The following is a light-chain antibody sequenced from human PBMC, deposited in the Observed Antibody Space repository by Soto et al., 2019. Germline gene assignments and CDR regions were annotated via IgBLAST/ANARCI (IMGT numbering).Light chain of an antibody. CDR1: SGDIGSYNR. V-gene: IGLV2-14*03. Sequence: QSALTQPASVSGSPGQSITISCTGTSGDIGSYNRVSWYQQHPGKAPKLIIYEVTDRPSGVSSRFSGPKSGNTASLTISGLQAEDEAEYYCSSYTNINTRACVFGTGTKVTVL. J-gene: IGLJ1*01. CDR3: SSYTNINTRACV. CDR2: EVT.